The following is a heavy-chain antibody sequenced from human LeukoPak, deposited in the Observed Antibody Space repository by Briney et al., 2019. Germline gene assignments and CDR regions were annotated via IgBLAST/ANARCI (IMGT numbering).Heavy chain of an antibody. Sequence: SETLSLTCTVSGGSISSSSYYWGWIRQPPGKGLEWIGSIYYSGSTYYNPSLKSRVTISVDTSKNQFSLKLSSVTAADTAVYYCARRKELLRGAFDIWGQGTMVTVSS. CDR3: ARRKELLRGAFDI. CDR2: IYYSGST. V-gene: IGHV4-39*07. J-gene: IGHJ3*02. D-gene: IGHD2-15*01. CDR1: GGSISSSSYY.